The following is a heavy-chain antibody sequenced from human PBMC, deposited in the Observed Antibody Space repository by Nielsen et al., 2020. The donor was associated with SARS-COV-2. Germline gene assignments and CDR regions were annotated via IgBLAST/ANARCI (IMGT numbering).Heavy chain of an antibody. Sequence: GGSLRLSCAASGFTFSSYAMNWVRQAPGKGLEWVSSISGSGGSTYYADSVKGRFTIARDNSQNTLYLQMNSLRAEDTAVYYCARDGSYDFWSGYYHFDYWGQGTLVTVSS. CDR2: ISGSGGST. CDR1: GFTFSSYA. J-gene: IGHJ4*02. D-gene: IGHD3-3*01. V-gene: IGHV3-23*01. CDR3: ARDGSYDFWSGYYHFDY.